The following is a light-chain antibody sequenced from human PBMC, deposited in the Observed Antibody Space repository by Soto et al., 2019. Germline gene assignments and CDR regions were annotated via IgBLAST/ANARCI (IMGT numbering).Light chain of an antibody. CDR3: QQYYSTPQT. CDR2: WAS. CDR1: QSVLYSSNNKNY. V-gene: IGKV4-1*01. J-gene: IGKJ1*01. Sequence: DIVMTQSPDSLAVSLGERATINCKSSQSVLYSSNNKNYLAWYQQKPGQPPKLLIDWASTRESGVPDRFSGSGSGTDFTVTISSLQAEDVAVYYCQQYYSTPQTFGQETKVEIK.